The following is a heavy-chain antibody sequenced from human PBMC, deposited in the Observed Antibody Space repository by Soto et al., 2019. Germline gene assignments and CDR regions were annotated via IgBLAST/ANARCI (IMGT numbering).Heavy chain of an antibody. V-gene: IGHV4-39*01. Sequence: QLQLQESGPGLVKPSETLSLTCTVSGGSISSSSYYWGWIRQPPGKGLEWIGSIYYSGSTYYNPSLKSRVTISVDTSNNQFSLKLSSVTAADTAVYYCAGGHYYGSGSYAFHIWGQGTMDAVS. CDR2: IYYSGST. CDR1: GGSISSSSYY. D-gene: IGHD3-10*01. J-gene: IGHJ3*02. CDR3: AGGHYYGSGSYAFHI.